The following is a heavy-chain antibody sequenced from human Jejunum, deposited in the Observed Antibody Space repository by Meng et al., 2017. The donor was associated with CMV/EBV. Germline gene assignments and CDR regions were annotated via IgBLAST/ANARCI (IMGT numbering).Heavy chain of an antibody. CDR1: GFTFSSYA. J-gene: IGHJ3*01. CDR2: FYISGRST. CDR3: AKDRGGSDDAYDV. Sequence: SGFTFSSYAMNWVRQAPGKGLEWLSVFYISGRSTYYADSVKGRFTISRDNSKNMVYLQMNSLRVEDTAVYYCAKDRGGSDDAYDVWGQGATVTVSS. D-gene: IGHD3-16*01. V-gene: IGHV3-23*03.